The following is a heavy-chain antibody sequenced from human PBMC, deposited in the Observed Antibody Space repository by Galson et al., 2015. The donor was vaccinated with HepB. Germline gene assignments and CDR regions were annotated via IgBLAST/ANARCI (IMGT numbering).Heavy chain of an antibody. Sequence: SLRLSCAASGFTFSSYSMNWVRQAPGKGLEWVSSISSSSSYIYYADSVKGRFTISRDNAKNSLYLQMSSLRAEDTAVYYCARARTPETPFYGMDVWGQGTTVTVSS. V-gene: IGHV3-21*01. CDR3: ARARTPETPFYGMDV. CDR2: ISSSSSYI. D-gene: IGHD1-1*01. CDR1: GFTFSSYS. J-gene: IGHJ6*02.